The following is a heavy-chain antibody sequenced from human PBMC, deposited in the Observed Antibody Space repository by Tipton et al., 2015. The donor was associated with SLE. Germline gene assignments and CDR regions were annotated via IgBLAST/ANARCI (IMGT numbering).Heavy chain of an antibody. CDR2: FHHSGST. CDR3: ARDQVGVGDFDY. V-gene: IGHV4-59*12. D-gene: IGHD3-16*01. Sequence: TLSLTCTVSGGSINSYYWNWIRQSPGKGLEWIGYFHHSGSTNYNPSLQSRVTISRDPSKNQFSLNLNSVTAADTAVYYCARDQVGVGDFDYWSQGTLVTVSS. CDR1: GGSINSYY. J-gene: IGHJ4*02.